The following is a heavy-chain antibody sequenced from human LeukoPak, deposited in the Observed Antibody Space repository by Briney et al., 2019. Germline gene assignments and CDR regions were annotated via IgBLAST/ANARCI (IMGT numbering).Heavy chain of an antibody. J-gene: IGHJ4*02. Sequence: GASVKVSCKASGYIFTRYDINWVRQAPGQGLEWVGWIYPKNDKTGYAETFQGRVTMTTDMSTNTAFMEMKNLTSDDTAVYFCARKLSGYSSGWYPDYWGQGTLVIVSS. CDR3: ARKLSGYSSGWYPDY. V-gene: IGHV1-8*01. CDR2: IYPKNDKT. D-gene: IGHD6-19*01. CDR1: GYIFTRYD.